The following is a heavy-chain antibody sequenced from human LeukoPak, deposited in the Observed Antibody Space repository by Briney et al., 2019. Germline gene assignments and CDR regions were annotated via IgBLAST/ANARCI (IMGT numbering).Heavy chain of an antibody. J-gene: IGHJ6*03. CDR1: GGSISSYY. Sequence: SETLSLTCTVSGGSISSYYWSWIRQPPGKGLEWIGYIYYSGSTNYNPSLKSRVTISVDTSKNQFSLKLSSVTAADTAVYYCARVTVAGTVRYYYYMDVWGKGTTVTISS. CDR2: IYYSGST. D-gene: IGHD6-19*01. CDR3: ARVTVAGTVRYYYYMDV. V-gene: IGHV4-59*01.